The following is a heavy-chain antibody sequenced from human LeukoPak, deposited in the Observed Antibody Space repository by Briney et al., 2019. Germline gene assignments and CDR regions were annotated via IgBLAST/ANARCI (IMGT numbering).Heavy chain of an antibody. D-gene: IGHD3-22*01. CDR1: GYTFISYT. V-gene: IGHV1-2*02. CDR3: ARQAKITMIFDY. Sequence: ASVKVSCKTSGYTFISYTITWVRQAPGQGLEWMGWINPNSGGTNYAQKFQGRVTMTRDTSISTAYMELSRLRSDDTAVYYCARQAKITMIFDYWGQGTMLTVSS. J-gene: IGHJ4*02. CDR2: INPNSGGT.